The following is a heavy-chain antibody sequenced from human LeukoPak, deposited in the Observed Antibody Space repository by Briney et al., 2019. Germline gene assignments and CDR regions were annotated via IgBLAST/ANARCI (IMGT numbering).Heavy chain of an antibody. V-gene: IGHV3-30*03. J-gene: IGHJ4*02. CDR1: GFIFTAYG. CDR3: ARDVNNYFDY. Sequence: GGSLRLSCAASGFIFTAYGMHWVRQAPGKGLEWVAVISHDLTYQAYADSVKGRFTISRDDSKNTLYVQMNSLRTEDTAFYYCARDVNNYFDYWGLGTLATVSS. CDR2: ISHDLTYQ.